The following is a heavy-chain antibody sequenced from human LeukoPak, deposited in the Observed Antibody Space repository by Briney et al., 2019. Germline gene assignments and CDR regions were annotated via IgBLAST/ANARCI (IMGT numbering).Heavy chain of an antibody. J-gene: IGHJ3*02. D-gene: IGHD3-10*01. Sequence: GGSLRLSCAASGFTFSSYGMSWVRQAPGKGLEWVSAISGSGGSTYYADSVKGRFTISRDKSKNTLYLQMNSLRAEDTAVYYCAKVYYYGSGSRTDAFDIWGQGTMVTVSS. CDR2: ISGSGGST. CDR1: GFTFSSYG. CDR3: AKVYYYGSGSRTDAFDI. V-gene: IGHV3-23*01.